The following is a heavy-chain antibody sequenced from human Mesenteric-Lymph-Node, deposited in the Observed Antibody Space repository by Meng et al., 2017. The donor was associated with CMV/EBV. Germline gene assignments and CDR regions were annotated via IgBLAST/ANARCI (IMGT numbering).Heavy chain of an antibody. J-gene: IGHJ4*02. CDR2: IYSSGTT. Sequence: SETLSLTCTVSGGSISSGDYYWTWIRQPPGKGLEWTGYIYSSGTTYYDPSLERRVIISMGTSKTHFSLRLSSLTAADTAVYYCAREVSPRAAALEFDYWGQGTLVTVSS. D-gene: IGHD2-2*01. CDR1: GGSISSGDYY. V-gene: IGHV4-30-4*08. CDR3: AREVSPRAAALEFDY.